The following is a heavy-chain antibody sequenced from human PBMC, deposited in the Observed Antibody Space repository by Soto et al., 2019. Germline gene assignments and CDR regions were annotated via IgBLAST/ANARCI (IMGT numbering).Heavy chain of an antibody. Sequence: GGSLRLSCAGSGFIFKNYALNWVRQAPGKGLEWVASITRDGYNKYYADSVKGRFTISRDNSRDTLSLQMTALRTEDSSIYYCTKSSGGSSSVGMDYWGQGTRVTVSS. CDR3: TKSSGGSSSVGMDY. J-gene: IGHJ4*02. D-gene: IGHD6-6*01. CDR1: GFIFKNYA. CDR2: ITRDGYNK. V-gene: IGHV3-30*04.